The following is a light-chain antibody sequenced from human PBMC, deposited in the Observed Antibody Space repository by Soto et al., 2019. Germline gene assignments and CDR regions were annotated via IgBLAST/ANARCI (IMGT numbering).Light chain of an antibody. CDR1: QRISSN. V-gene: IGKV3-15*01. Sequence: EIVMTQSPATLSVSPGERATLYCKASQRISSNLAWYQQKPGQPPRLLIYGASTRATGISARFSGSGSGTEVTLTIIGRQSEDFAAYYCQQYNICPPYTFGQGTKVEIK. CDR3: QQYNICPPYT. J-gene: IGKJ2*01. CDR2: GAS.